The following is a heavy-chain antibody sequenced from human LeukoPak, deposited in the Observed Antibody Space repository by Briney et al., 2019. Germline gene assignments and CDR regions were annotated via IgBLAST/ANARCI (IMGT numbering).Heavy chain of an antibody. V-gene: IGHV3-30*18. CDR2: ISYDGGDK. D-gene: IGHD3-16*01. CDR3: VKEGVEYSYSYGDY. Sequence: GGSLRLSCAASGFSFNNYAMYWVRQAPGKGLEWVALISYDGGDKYYAESMKGRITISRDNAENTLYLQMNHLRPDDTAFYFCVKEGVEYSYSYGDYWGQGTLVTVSS. CDR1: GFSFNNYA. J-gene: IGHJ4*02.